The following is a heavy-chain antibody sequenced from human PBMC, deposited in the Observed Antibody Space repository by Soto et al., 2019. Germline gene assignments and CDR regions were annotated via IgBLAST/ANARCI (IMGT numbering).Heavy chain of an antibody. J-gene: IGHJ6*02. V-gene: IGHV3-66*01. CDR2: INSRGTT. CDR1: GFSVNINY. D-gene: IGHD3-10*01. Sequence: EMQLVDSGGGLVQPGGSLRLSCAASGFSVNINYMTWVRQAPGKGLEWVSLINSRGTTYYADSVKGRFTISRDNSKKTLYLQMDGLGVEDTAVYYCARVSMVRGAVYNFYYYYGLDVWGQGTTVTVSS. CDR3: ARVSMVRGAVYNFYYYYGLDV.